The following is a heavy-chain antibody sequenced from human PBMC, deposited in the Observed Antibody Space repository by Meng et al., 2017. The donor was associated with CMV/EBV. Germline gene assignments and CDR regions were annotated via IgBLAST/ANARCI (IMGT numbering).Heavy chain of an antibody. V-gene: IGHV3-49*04. D-gene: IGHD4-11*01. CDR2: ISSKAYGGTT. CDR1: GFTFGDYA. Sequence: GESLKISCTASGFTFGDYAMSWVRQAPGRGLEWVGFISSKAYGGTTEYASSVKGRFTISSDESKSIAYLQMNSLKTEDTAVYYCTRATVTTYYYYYYGMDVWGQGTTVTVSS. CDR3: TRATVTTYYYYYYGMDV. J-gene: IGHJ6*02.